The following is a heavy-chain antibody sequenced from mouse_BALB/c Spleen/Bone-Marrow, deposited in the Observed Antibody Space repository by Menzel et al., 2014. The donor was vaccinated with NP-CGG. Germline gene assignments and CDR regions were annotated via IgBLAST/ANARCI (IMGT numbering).Heavy chain of an antibody. Sequence: SGPGPAAPSQSLSITCTVSGFSLTGYGVSWVRQPPGKGLEWLGMIWGDGSTDYTSALKSRLSISKDNYESQVFLKMNRLQTDDAAKYYCARDSFLITRSVGYWGRGTSATVTS. CDR2: IWGDGST. J-gene: IGHJ4*01. CDR3: ARDSFLITRSVGY. CDR1: GFSLTGYG. V-gene: IGHV2-6-7*01. D-gene: IGHD2-4*01.